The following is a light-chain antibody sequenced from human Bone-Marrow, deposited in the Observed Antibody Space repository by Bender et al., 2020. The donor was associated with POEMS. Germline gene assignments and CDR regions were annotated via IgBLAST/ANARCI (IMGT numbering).Light chain of an antibody. Sequence: SYELTQPPSVSVSPGQTATITCSGDALSKQYTYWYQQKPGQAPILVIYKDSERPSGIPERFSGSSSGTTVTLTISGVQAEDEADYYCQSVDSSATYWVFGGGTRLTVL. CDR3: QSVDSSATYWV. CDR2: KDS. CDR1: ALSKQY. J-gene: IGLJ3*02. V-gene: IGLV3-25*03.